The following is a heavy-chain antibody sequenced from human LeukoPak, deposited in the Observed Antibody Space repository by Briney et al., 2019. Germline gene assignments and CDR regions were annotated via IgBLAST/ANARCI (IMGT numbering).Heavy chain of an antibody. CDR1: GGSISSYY. CDR2: IYYSGST. Sequence: SESLSLTCTVSGGSISSYYWSWIRQPPGKGLEWIGYIYYSGSTNYNPSLKSRVTISVDTSKNQFSLKLSSVTAADTAVYYCARAYYYGSGRSEFDYWGQGTLVTVSS. CDR3: ARAYYYGSGRSEFDY. V-gene: IGHV4-59*01. J-gene: IGHJ4*02. D-gene: IGHD3-10*01.